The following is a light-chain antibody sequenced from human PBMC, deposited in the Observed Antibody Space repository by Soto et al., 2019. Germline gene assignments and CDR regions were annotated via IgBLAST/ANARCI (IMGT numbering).Light chain of an antibody. V-gene: IGLV2-14*01. CDR2: EVS. CDR1: SSDVGGYSY. CDR3: SSYTSNSTLDI. Sequence: QSALTQPASVSGSPGQSITISCTGTSSDVGGYSYVSWYQQHPGKAPKLMIFEVSNRPSGVSNRFSGSKSGNTASLTISGLQAEDEADYYCSSYTSNSTLDIFGGGTQLTVL. J-gene: IGLJ2*01.